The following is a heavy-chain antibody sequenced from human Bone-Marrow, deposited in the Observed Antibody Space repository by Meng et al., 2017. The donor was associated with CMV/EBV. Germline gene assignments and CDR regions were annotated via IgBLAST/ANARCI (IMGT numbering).Heavy chain of an antibody. D-gene: IGHD6-6*01. CDR2: IYPGDSDT. CDR1: GYSFTSYW. Sequence: GESLKISCKGSGYSFTSYWIGWVRQMPGKGLEWMGIIYPGDSDTRYSPSFQGQVTISADKSISTAYLQWSSLKASDTAMYYCARGGRARPPYYYYGMDVWGQGTTVAVSS. V-gene: IGHV5-51*01. J-gene: IGHJ6*02. CDR3: ARGGRARPPYYYYGMDV.